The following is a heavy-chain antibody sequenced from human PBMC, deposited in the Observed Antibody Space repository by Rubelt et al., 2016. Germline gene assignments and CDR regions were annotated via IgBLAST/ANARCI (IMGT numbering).Heavy chain of an antibody. D-gene: IGHD3-22*01. CDR1: GFTFSSYS. J-gene: IGHJ6*02. Sequence: EVQLVESGGGLVQPGGSLRLSCAASGFTFSSYSMNWVRQAPGKGLEWVSAISGSGGSTYYADSVKGRFTISRDNSKNTLYLQMNSLRAEDTAVYYCAKNGYDSRGYYYYYGMDVWGQGTTVTVSS. CDR2: ISGSGGST. V-gene: IGHV3-23*04. CDR3: AKNGYDSRGYYYYYGMDV.